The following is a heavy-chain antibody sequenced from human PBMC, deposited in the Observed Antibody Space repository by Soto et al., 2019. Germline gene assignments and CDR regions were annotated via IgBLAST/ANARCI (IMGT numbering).Heavy chain of an antibody. CDR1: GFTFSSYA. D-gene: IGHD2-2*01. J-gene: IGHJ6*02. CDR3: ARDRRRYANYYHYGMDL. CDR2: ISYDGSNK. Sequence: QVQLVESGGGVVQPGRSLRLSCAASGFTFSSYAMHWVRQAPGKGLEWVAVISYDGSNKYYADSVKGRFTISRDNSKNTLHLQMHSLRAEDTAVYYCARDRRRYANYYHYGMDLWGQGTTVPVSS. V-gene: IGHV3-30-3*01.